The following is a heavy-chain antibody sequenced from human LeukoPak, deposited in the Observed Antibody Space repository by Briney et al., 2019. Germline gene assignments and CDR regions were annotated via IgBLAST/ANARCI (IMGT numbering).Heavy chain of an antibody. CDR1: GDSFSSNSAA. CDR2: TYYRSKWYN. V-gene: IGHV6-1*01. Sequence: SQTLSLTCAISGDSFSSNSAAWNWIRQSPSRGLEWLGRTYYRSKWYNDYAVSVKSRITINPDTSKNQFSLQLNSVTPEDTAVYYCARDPYQTEYDYYYGMDVWGQGTTVTVSS. J-gene: IGHJ6*02. CDR3: ARDPYQTEYDYYYGMDV. D-gene: IGHD2-2*01.